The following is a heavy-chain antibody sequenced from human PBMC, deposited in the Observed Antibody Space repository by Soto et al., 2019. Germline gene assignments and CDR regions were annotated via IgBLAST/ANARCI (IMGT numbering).Heavy chain of an antibody. V-gene: IGHV3-73*01. D-gene: IGHD6-13*01. Sequence: GGSLRLSCAASGFTFSGSAMHWVRQASGKGLEWVGRIRSKANSYATAYAASVKGRFTISRDDSKNTAYLQMNSLKTEDTAVYYCTRHSSSWYWWFDPWGQGTLVTVSS. CDR1: GFTFSGSA. CDR2: IRSKANSYAT. J-gene: IGHJ5*02. CDR3: TRHSSSWYWWFDP.